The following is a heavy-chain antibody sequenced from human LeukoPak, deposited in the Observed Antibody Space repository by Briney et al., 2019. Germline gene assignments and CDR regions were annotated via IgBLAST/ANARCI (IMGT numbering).Heavy chain of an antibody. J-gene: IGHJ6*03. CDR1: GFTFSSYS. D-gene: IGHD1-26*01. CDR3: AKNRGAGSHYYYHMNV. Sequence: GGSLRLSCAASGFTFSSYSMNWVRQAPGKGLEWVSSISSSSSYMYYADSVKGRFTISRDNSKNTLYLQLNSLRVEDTAVYYCAKNRGAGSHYYYHMNVWGKGTTVTVSS. V-gene: IGHV3-21*04. CDR2: ISSSSSYM.